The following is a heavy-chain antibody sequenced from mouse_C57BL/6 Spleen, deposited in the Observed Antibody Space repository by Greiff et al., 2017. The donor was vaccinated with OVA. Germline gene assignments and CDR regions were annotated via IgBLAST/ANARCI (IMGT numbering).Heavy chain of an antibody. CDR3: ARWGGYYEGGFDY. CDR2: ISYSGST. D-gene: IGHD2-3*01. Sequence: EVQGVESGPGMVKPSQSLSLTCTVTGYSITSGYDWHWIRHFPGNKLEWMGYISYSGSTNYNPSLKSRISITHDTSKNHFFLKLNSVTTEDTATYYCARWGGYYEGGFDYWGQGTTLTVSS. V-gene: IGHV3-1*01. CDR1: GYSITSGYD. J-gene: IGHJ2*01.